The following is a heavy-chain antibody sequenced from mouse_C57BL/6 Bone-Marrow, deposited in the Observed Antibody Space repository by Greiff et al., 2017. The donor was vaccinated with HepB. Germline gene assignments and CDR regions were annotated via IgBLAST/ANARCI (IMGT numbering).Heavy chain of an antibody. V-gene: IGHV1-72*01. D-gene: IGHD1-1*01. CDR3: ARRFITTVVAPYFDY. J-gene: IGHJ2*01. CDR2: IDPNSGGT. CDR1: GYTFTSYW. Sequence: QVQLKQPGAELVKPGASVKLSCKASGYTFTSYWMHWVKQRPGRGLEWIGRIDPNSGGTKYNEKFKSKATLTVDKPSSTAYMQLSSLTSEDSAVYYCARRFITTVVAPYFDYWGQGTTLTVSS.